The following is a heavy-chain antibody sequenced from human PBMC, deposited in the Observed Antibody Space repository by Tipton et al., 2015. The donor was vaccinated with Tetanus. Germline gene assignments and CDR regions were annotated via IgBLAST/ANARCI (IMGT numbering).Heavy chain of an antibody. J-gene: IGHJ5*01. CDR2: ITWTSGSI. CDR1: GFTFSDYA. CDR3: AKDGEMDQMTYNWFDS. Sequence: SLRLSCVGSGFTFSDYAMHWVRQAPGKGLEWVSGITWTSGSIRYADSVKGRFTISRDNAKNSLYLQMNSLRAEDTALYYCAKDGEMDQMTYNWFDSWGQGTLVTVSS. D-gene: IGHD5-24*01. V-gene: IGHV3-9*01.